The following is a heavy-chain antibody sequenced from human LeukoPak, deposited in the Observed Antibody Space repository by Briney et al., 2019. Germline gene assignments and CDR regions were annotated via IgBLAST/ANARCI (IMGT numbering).Heavy chain of an antibody. D-gene: IGHD4-17*01. V-gene: IGHV4-59*08. CDR2: VYYSGKT. J-gene: IGHJ4*02. CDR1: GGSINRYY. CDR3: ARHIDDYGDANFDS. Sequence: SETLSLTCTVSGGSINRYYWSWIRQPPGKGLEWMGYVYYSGKTKYNPSLKSRVTISVDTSKNHISLRLKSVTAADTAVYYRARHIDDYGDANFDSWGQGTLVTVSS.